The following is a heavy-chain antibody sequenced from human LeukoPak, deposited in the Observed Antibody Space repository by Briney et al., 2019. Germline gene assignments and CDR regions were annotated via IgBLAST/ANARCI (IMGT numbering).Heavy chain of an antibody. CDR3: ARGCGIVGATDHLGNWFDP. V-gene: IGHV4-39*07. CDR1: GGSISSSSYY. CDR2: IYYSGST. J-gene: IGHJ5*02. D-gene: IGHD1-26*01. Sequence: SETLSLTCTVSGGSISSSSYYWGWIRQPPGKGLEWIVRIYYSGSTYYNPSLKSRVTISVDTSKNQFSLTLSSVAAADTAVYYCARGCGIVGATDHLGNWFDPWGQGTLVTVSS.